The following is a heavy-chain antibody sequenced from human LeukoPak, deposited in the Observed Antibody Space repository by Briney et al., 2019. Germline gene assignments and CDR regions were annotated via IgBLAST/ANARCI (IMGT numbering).Heavy chain of an antibody. CDR2: FSGTISNT. CDR3: AKQHAGSAWFTLDY. V-gene: IGHV3-23*01. CDR1: GFTFTTHA. D-gene: IGHD6-19*01. Sequence: GGSLRLSCAASGFTFTTHAMSWVRQAPGKGLEWVSAFSGTISNTYYASSVKGRFTISRDNSKNTLYLQMSSLRAEDTALYYCAKQHAGSAWFTLDYWGPGTLVTVSS. J-gene: IGHJ4*02.